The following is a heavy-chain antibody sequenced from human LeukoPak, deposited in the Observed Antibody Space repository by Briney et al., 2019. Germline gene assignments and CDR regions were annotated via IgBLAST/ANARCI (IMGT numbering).Heavy chain of an antibody. CDR3: ARGGPWGVSDAFDI. J-gene: IGHJ3*02. Sequence: GGSLRLSCAASGFTFSSYDMHWVRQATGKGLEWVSAIGTAGDTYYPGSVKGRFTISRENAKNSLYLQMNSLRAGDTAVYYCARGGPWGVSDAFDIWGQGTMVTVSS. CDR2: IGTAGDT. V-gene: IGHV3-13*01. CDR1: GFTFSSYD. D-gene: IGHD2-8*01.